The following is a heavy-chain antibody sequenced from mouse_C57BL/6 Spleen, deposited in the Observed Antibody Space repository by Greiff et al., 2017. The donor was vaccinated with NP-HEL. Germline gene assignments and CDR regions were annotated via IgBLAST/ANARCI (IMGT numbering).Heavy chain of an antibody. CDR2: ISDGGSYT. D-gene: IGHD4-1*01. V-gene: IGHV5-4*01. CDR3: ARGLLTGVFDY. CDR1: GFTFSSYA. Sequence: EVQLVESGGGLVKPGGSLKLSCAASGFTFSSYAMSWVRQTPEKRLEWVATISDGGSYTYYPDNVKGRFTISRDNAKNNLYLQMSHLKSEDTAMYYCARGLLTGVFDYWGQGTTLTVSS. J-gene: IGHJ2*01.